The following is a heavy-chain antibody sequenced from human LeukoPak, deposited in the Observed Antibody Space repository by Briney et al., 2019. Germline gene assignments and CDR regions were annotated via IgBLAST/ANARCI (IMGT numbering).Heavy chain of an antibody. CDR2: ISGSGGST. V-gene: IGHV3-23*01. J-gene: IGHJ5*02. D-gene: IGHD6-19*01. CDR1: GFTFSSYA. CDR3: AKEGYSGWPGENWFDP. Sequence: GGSLRLSCAASGFTFSSYAMSWVRQAPGKGLEWVSAISGSGGSTYYADSVKGRFTISRDNSKNTLYLQMNSLRAEDTAVYYCAKEGYSGWPGENWFDPWGQGTLVTVSS.